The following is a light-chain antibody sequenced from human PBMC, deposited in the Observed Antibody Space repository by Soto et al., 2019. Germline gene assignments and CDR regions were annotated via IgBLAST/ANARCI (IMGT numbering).Light chain of an antibody. CDR3: QQYDSYWT. CDR2: KAS. CDR1: QSISDW. J-gene: IGKJ1*01. V-gene: IGKV1-5*03. Sequence: DIQMTQSPSTLSASIGDRVTITCRASQSISDWLAWHQQKPGKAPKLLIYKASSLESGVPSRFSGSGSGTEFTLTISSLQPDDFATYYCQQYDSYWTFDQGTKVEIK.